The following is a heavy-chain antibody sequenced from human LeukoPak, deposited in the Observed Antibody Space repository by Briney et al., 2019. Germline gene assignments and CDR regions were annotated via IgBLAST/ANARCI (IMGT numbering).Heavy chain of an antibody. Sequence: SSETLSLTCTVSGGSISSSSYYWGWIRQPPGKGLEWIGSVYYSGSTYYNPSLKSRVTISVDTSKNRFSLKLSSVTAADTAVYYCASTGYSSSSLYYYYYMDVWGKGTTVTVSS. CDR1: GGSISSSSYY. D-gene: IGHD6-13*01. CDR3: ASTGYSSSSLYYYYYMDV. V-gene: IGHV4-39*01. J-gene: IGHJ6*03. CDR2: VYYSGST.